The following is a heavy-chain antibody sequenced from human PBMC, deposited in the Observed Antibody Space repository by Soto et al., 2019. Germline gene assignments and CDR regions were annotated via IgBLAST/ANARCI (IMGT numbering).Heavy chain of an antibody. Sequence: QVQLQESGPGLVRPSETLSLTCTVSGGSVSSGDYYWTWIRHPPGKGLEWIGYVYYGGSTNYNPSLKSRVSISVETAKNQFSRRLSSVTAADTAVYYCARIPVDTYMIYWFDPWGQGILVTVSS. V-gene: IGHV4-61*08. CDR2: VYYGGST. CDR3: ARIPVDTYMIYWFDP. J-gene: IGHJ5*02. D-gene: IGHD5-18*01. CDR1: GGSVSSGDYY.